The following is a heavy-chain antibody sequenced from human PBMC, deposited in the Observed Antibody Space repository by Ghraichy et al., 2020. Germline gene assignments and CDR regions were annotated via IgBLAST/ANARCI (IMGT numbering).Heavy chain of an antibody. CDR2: IYYSGST. V-gene: IGHV4-39*01. D-gene: IGHD2-21*01. Sequence: SETLSLTCTVSGGSISSSSYYWGWIRQPPGKGLEWIGSIYYSGSTYYNPSLKSRVTISVDTSKNQFSLKLSSVTAADTAVYYFARHGGHIVVVSAHFDYWGQGTLVTVSS. CDR3: ARHGGHIVVVSAHFDY. CDR1: GGSISSSSYY. J-gene: IGHJ4*02.